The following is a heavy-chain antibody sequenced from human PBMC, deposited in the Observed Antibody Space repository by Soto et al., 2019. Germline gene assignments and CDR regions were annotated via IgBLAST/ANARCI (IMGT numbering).Heavy chain of an antibody. CDR2: IYYSGST. V-gene: IGHV4-31*03. CDR1: GGSISSGGYY. CDR3: ARAPIAAAGPFDY. J-gene: IGHJ4*02. Sequence: SETLSLTCTVSGGSISSGGYYWGWIRQHPGKGLEWIGYIYYSGSTYYNPSLKSRVTISVDTSKNQFSLKLSSVTAADTAVYYCARAPIAAAGPFDYWGQGTLVTVSS. D-gene: IGHD6-13*01.